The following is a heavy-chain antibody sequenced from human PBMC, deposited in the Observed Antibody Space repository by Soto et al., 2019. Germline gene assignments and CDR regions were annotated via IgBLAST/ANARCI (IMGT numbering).Heavy chain of an antibody. Sequence: QVQLVQSGADVKKPGTSVKVSCKAAGYSFTNYCMYWVRQAPGQGLEWMGMINPRTGSTRYAQKFQDRVPLTRDTSTTTVHMELSTLISDDTAVYYCARDGGLLTASWHYDLWGPGTLVTVSS. D-gene: IGHD2-15*01. J-gene: IGHJ2*01. V-gene: IGHV1-46*01. CDR2: INPRTGST. CDR3: ARDGGLLTASWHYDL. CDR1: GYSFTNYC.